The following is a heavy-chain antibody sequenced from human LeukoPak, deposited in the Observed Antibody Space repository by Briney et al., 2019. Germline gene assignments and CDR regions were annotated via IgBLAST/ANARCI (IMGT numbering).Heavy chain of an antibody. CDR1: GYTFTSYD. J-gene: IGHJ5*02. D-gene: IGHD3-9*01. Sequence: GASVKVSCKASGYTFTSYDINWVRQATGQGLEWMGWMNPNSGNTGYAQKFQGRVTMTRNTSISTAYMELSSLRSEDTAVYYCARARRIYDILTGYYMYNWFDPWGQGTLVTVSS. CDR2: MNPNSGNT. V-gene: IGHV1-8*01. CDR3: ARARRIYDILTGYYMYNWFDP.